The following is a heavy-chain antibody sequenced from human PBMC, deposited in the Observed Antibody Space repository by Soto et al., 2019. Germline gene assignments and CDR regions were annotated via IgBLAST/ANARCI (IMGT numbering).Heavy chain of an antibody. Sequence: GGSLRLSCVASGFTVSSNYMSWVRQAPGKGLEWVSVIYSGGSTYYADSVKGRFTISRDNSKNTLYLQMNSLRAEDTAVYYCAREGYYYDSSGYTNMGSYYYYGMDVWGQGTTVTVSS. CDR1: GFTVSSNY. V-gene: IGHV3-53*01. D-gene: IGHD3-22*01. CDR3: AREGYYYDSSGYTNMGSYYYYGMDV. CDR2: IYSGGST. J-gene: IGHJ6*02.